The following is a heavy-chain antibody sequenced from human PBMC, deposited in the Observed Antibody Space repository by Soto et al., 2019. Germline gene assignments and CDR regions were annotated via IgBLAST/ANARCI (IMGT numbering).Heavy chain of an antibody. CDR3: TSDITFFYDITCYPKD. V-gene: IGHV3-11*06. CDR2: ISDTGTHT. J-gene: IGHJ4*02. CDR1: GFVFSDYY. Sequence: QVQLVESGGGLVRPGGSLRLSCRASGFVFSDYYMSWIRQAPGKGLEWLAFISDTGTHTNYADFVKGRFTISRDNDRNSVDLQMDGLRGEDTAVYYCTSDITFFYDITCYPKDWGQGIQVTVSS. D-gene: IGHD3-22*01.